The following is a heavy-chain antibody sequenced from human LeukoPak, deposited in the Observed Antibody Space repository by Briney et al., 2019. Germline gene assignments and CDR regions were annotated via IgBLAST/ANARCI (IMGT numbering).Heavy chain of an antibody. Sequence: GGSLRLSCAASGFAFNTYAMHWVRQAPGKGLEWVAVISYDGSNKYYADSVRGRFTISRDNSKNTLYLQMNSLRDEDTAVYYCARGRYGSYTPDFDFWGQGTLVTVSS. CDR1: GFAFNTYA. V-gene: IGHV3-30*19. CDR3: ARGRYGSYTPDFDF. D-gene: IGHD6-13*01. J-gene: IGHJ4*02. CDR2: ISYDGSNK.